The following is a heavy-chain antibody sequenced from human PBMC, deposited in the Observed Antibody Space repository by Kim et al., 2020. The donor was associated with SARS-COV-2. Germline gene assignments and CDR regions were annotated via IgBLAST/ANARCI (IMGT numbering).Heavy chain of an antibody. V-gene: IGHV4-59*01. J-gene: IGHJ4*02. D-gene: IGHD4-17*01. CDR3: ASNDYGGNAPDY. Sequence: NYNPSLKSRVTISVDTSKNQFSLKLSSVTAADTAVYYCASNDYGGNAPDYWGQGTLVTVSS.